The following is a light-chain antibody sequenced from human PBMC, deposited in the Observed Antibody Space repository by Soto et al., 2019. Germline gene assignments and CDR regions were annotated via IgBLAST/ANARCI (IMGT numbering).Light chain of an antibody. Sequence: EIVMTQSPATLSVSPGERATLSCRASQSVSSNLAWYQQKPGQATRLLIYGASTRATVIPARYSGSRSGTEFTLTISSLQSEDFVVYYCHKYNNWPPWTFGPGTKVDIK. CDR2: GAS. V-gene: IGKV3-15*01. J-gene: IGKJ3*01. CDR3: HKYNNWPPWT. CDR1: QSVSSN.